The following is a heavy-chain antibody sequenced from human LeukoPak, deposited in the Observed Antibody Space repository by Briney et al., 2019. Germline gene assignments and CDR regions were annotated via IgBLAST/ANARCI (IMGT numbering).Heavy chain of an antibody. CDR3: ARARIAAPLLDY. V-gene: IGHV3-48*03. Sequence: QPGGSLRLSCAASGFTFSNYEMNWVRQTPGKGLEWVSFISDNGKAKSYVDSVRGRFIISRDNAKTSLFLQMSSLRVEDTAVYYCARARIAAPLLDYWGQGTLVTVSS. J-gene: IGHJ4*02. CDR2: ISDNGKAK. CDR1: GFTFSNYE. D-gene: IGHD6-13*01.